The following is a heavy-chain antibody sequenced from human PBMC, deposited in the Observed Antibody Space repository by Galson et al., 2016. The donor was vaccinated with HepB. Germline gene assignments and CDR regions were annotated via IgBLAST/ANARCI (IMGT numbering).Heavy chain of an antibody. CDR1: GFTFSRYS. CDR3: ARLGYYDILTGFPGYYGMDV. J-gene: IGHJ6*02. V-gene: IGHV3-48*01. CDR2: ISSSSSTI. Sequence: SLRLSCAASGFTFSRYSITWVRQAPGRGLKWVSYISSSSSTIYYADSVKGRFTISRDNAKNSLYLQMNSLRAEDTAVYYFARLGYYDILTGFPGYYGMDVWGQGTTVTVSS. D-gene: IGHD3-9*01.